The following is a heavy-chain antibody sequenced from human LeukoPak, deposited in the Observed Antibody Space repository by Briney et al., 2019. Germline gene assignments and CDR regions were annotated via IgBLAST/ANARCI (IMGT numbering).Heavy chain of an antibody. V-gene: IGHV4-34*01. D-gene: IGHD6-13*01. CDR3: ARVQGYGAAAGLGYLAFDI. CDR1: GGSFSGYY. Sequence: PSETLSLTCAVYGGSFSGYYWSWIRQPPGKGLEWIGEINHSGSTNYNPSLKSRVTISVDTSKNQFSLKLSSVTAADTAVYYCARVQGYGAAAGLGYLAFDIWGQGTMVTVSS. CDR2: INHSGST. J-gene: IGHJ3*02.